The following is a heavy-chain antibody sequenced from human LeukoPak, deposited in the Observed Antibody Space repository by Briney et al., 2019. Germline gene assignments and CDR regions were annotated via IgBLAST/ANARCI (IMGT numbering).Heavy chain of an antibody. CDR3: ARWELLSYYGMDV. CDR1: GGSFSGYY. J-gene: IGHJ6*02. CDR2: INHSGST. D-gene: IGHD3-10*01. Sequence: SETLSLTCAVYGGSFSGYYWSWIRQPPGKGLEWIGEINHSGSTNYNPSLKSRVTISVDTSKNQFSLKLSSVTAADTAVYYCARWELLSYYGMDVWGQGTTVTVSS. V-gene: IGHV4-34*01.